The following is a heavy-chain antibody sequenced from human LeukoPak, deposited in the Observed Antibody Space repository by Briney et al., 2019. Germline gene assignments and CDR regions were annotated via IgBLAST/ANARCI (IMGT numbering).Heavy chain of an antibody. V-gene: IGHV3-30*02. D-gene: IGHD3-10*01. Sequence: GGSLRLSCAASGFTFSSYGMHWVRQAPGKGLEWVALIRYDGANKYYADSVKGRFTISRDNSKNTLYLQMNSLKTEDTAVYYCTRRGELVRGVINYYCYMDVWGKGTTVTVSS. CDR1: GFTFSSYG. CDR3: TRRGELVRGVINYYCYMDV. CDR2: IRYDGANK. J-gene: IGHJ6*03.